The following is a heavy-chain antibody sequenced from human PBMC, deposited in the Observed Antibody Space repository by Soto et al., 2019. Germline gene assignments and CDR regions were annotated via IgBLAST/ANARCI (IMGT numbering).Heavy chain of an antibody. CDR3: ASPYHSSGYFDAFDF. CDR1: GYTFSSYG. CDR2: ISYDGSNK. Sequence: QVQLVESGGGVVQPGRSLRLSCAASGYTFSSYGMHWVRQAPGKGLEWVAVISYDGSNKYYADSVKGRFTISRDNSKNTLYLQMNSLRAEDTAVYYCASPYHSSGYFDAFDFWGQGTMVTVSS. J-gene: IGHJ3*01. V-gene: IGHV3-30*03. D-gene: IGHD3-22*01.